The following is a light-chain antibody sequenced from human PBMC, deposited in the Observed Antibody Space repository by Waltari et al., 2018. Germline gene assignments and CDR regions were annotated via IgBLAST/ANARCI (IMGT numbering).Light chain of an antibody. J-gene: IGLJ3*02. CDR3: AAWDDSLNGRWV. CDR2: RNE. Sequence: QPVLTQPPSASGTPGHTVTISCSGGASNIGNNVVNWYQQLPGTAPKLVIYRNELRPAGVPDRFYGSKSGASAARAISGLQSEDEADYYCAAWDDSLNGRWVFGGGTKVTVL. CDR1: ASNIGNNV. V-gene: IGLV1-44*01.